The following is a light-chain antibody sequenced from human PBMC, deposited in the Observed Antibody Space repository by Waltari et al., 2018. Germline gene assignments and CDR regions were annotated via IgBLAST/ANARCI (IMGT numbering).Light chain of an antibody. V-gene: IGLV2-23*02. J-gene: IGLJ2*01. CDR1: SSDVGRYNF. Sequence: QSALTQPASVSGSPGQSITISRTGTSSDVGRYNFVSWYQQHPDKAPKLIIYKVSERPSGVSNRFSGSKSDNTASLTISGLQAEDEAHYYCCSYTDGNTLVFGGGTKLTVL. CDR2: KVS. CDR3: CSYTDGNTLV.